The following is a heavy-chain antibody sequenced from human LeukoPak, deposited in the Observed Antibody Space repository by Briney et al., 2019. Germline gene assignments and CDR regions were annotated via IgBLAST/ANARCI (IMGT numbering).Heavy chain of an antibody. J-gene: IGHJ3*02. V-gene: IGHV3-30-3*01. Sequence: GGSLRLSCAASGFTFSSYAMHWVRQAPGKGLEWVAVISYDGSNKYYADSVKGRFTISRDNSKNTLYLQMNSLRAEDTAVYYCARDRVVVTRLRAFDIWGQGTMVTVSS. CDR2: ISYDGSNK. CDR1: GFTFSSYA. D-gene: IGHD3-22*01. CDR3: ARDRVVVTRLRAFDI.